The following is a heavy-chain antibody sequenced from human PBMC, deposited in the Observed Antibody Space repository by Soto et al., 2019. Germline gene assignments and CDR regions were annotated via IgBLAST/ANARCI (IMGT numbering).Heavy chain of an antibody. CDR3: ARRTAYSSGWSFDY. CDR1: GYRFTDYW. CDR2: IYPGDSDT. J-gene: IGHJ4*02. D-gene: IGHD6-19*01. V-gene: IGHV5-51*01. Sequence: EVQLVQSGAEVKEPGESLKISCKGAGYRFTDYWIGWVRQMPGKGLEWMGIIYPGDSDTRYTPSFQGQVTISVDRSISPAYLQWSSLKASDTAMYYCARRTAYSSGWSFDYWGQGTLVTISS.